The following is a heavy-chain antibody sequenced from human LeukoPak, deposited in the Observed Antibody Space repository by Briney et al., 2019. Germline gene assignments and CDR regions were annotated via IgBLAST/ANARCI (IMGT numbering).Heavy chain of an antibody. V-gene: IGHV3-33*06. CDR2: IWYNGSNK. CDR1: GFTFSSYG. J-gene: IGHJ6*03. Sequence: GRSLRLSCAASGFTFSSYGMHWVRQAPGKGLEWVAVIWYNGSNKYYADSVKGRFTISRDNSKNTLYLQMNSLRAEDTAVYYCAKGFGKFPYYMDGWGKETTVTVSS. D-gene: IGHD3-10*01. CDR3: AKGFGKFPYYMDG.